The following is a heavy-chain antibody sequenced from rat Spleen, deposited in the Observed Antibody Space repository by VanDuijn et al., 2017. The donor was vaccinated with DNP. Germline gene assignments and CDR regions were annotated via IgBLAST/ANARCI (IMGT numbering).Heavy chain of an antibody. D-gene: IGHD1-2*01. CDR2: IIYDGSRT. V-gene: IGHV5S10*01. J-gene: IGHJ4*01. CDR3: ATHGSISTISTGAMDV. Sequence: EVQLVESGGGLVQPGRSLKLSCAASGFTFSDYNMAWVRQAPKKGLEWVATIIYDGSRTYYRDSVKGRFTISRDNAKRTLYLQMDSLRSEDTATYYCATHGSISTISTGAMDVWGQGTSVTVSS. CDR1: GFTFSDYN.